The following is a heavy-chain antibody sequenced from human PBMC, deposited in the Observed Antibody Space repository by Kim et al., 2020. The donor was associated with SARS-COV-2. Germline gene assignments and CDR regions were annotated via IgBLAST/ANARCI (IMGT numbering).Heavy chain of an antibody. CDR3: ARGKFFEY. CDR2: KLYN. J-gene: IGHJ4*02. Sequence: KLYNDYAPSLTSRITIKPDTAKNQVSLQLNSVTPEDTAVYFCARGKFFEYWGQGTLVTVSS. V-gene: IGHV6-1*01.